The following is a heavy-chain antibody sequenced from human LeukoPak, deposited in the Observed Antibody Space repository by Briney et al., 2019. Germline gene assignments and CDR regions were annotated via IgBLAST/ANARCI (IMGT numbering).Heavy chain of an antibody. CDR3: ARRFIAAAFFDH. J-gene: IGHJ4*02. CDR2: IKEDGSEK. CDR1: GFTFSSYS. D-gene: IGHD6-13*01. V-gene: IGHV3-7*01. Sequence: GGSLRLSCAASGFTFSSYSMNWARQAPGKGLEWVANIKEDGSEKYYVDSVRGRFTLSRDNAKNSLYLQMNSLRAEDTAVYYCARRFIAAAFFDHWGQGTLVAVSS.